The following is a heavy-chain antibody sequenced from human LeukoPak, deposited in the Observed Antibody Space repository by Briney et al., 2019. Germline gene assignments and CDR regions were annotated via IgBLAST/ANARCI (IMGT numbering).Heavy chain of an antibody. CDR1: GYTFTGYY. Sequence: ASVKVSCKASGYTFTGYYMHWVRQAPGQGLEWMGWINPNSGGTNYARKFQGRVTMTRDTSISTAYMELSRLRSDDTAVYYCARASSDIVVVVALDYWGQGTLVTVSS. CDR3: ARASSDIVVVVALDY. CDR2: INPNSGGT. J-gene: IGHJ4*02. D-gene: IGHD2-15*01. V-gene: IGHV1-2*02.